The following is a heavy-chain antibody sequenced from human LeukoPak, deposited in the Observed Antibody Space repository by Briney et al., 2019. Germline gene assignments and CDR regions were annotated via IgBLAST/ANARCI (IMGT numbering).Heavy chain of an antibody. CDR3: ARDRLHCSGGSCYSSDGMDV. CDR1: GGSISSGGYY. J-gene: IGHJ6*02. Sequence: SQTLSLTCGVSGGSISSGGYYWSWIRQHPGKGLEWIGYIYYSGSTYYNPSLKSRVTISVDTSKNQFSLKLSSVTAADTAVYYCARDRLHCSGGSCYSSDGMDVWGQGTTVTVSS. CDR2: IYYSGST. D-gene: IGHD2-15*01. V-gene: IGHV4-31*11.